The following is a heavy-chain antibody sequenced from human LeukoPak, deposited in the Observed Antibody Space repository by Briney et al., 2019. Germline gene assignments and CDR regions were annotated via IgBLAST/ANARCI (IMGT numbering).Heavy chain of an antibody. CDR3: ARAPGWYFDY. V-gene: IGHV4-59*01. Sequence: SETLSLTCTVSGGSISSYYWSWIRQPPGKGLEWIGYIYYSGSTNYNPSLKSRVTISVDTSKNQFSLKLSSVTAADTAVYYCARAPGWYFDYWGQGTLATVSS. CDR1: GGSISSYY. CDR2: IYYSGST. J-gene: IGHJ4*02. D-gene: IGHD2-15*01.